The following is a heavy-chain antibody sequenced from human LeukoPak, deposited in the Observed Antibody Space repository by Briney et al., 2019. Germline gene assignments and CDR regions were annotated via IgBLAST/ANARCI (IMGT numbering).Heavy chain of an antibody. J-gene: IGHJ4*02. D-gene: IGHD3-10*01. V-gene: IGHV3-48*04. Sequence: GGSLRLSCAASGFTFSSYSMNWVRQAPGKGLEWVSYISSSASSIYYADSVKGRFTISRDNVKNSLYLQMNSLRAEDTAVYYCARDWGVGRRDYWGQGTLVNVSS. CDR1: GFTFSSYS. CDR3: ARDWGVGRRDY. CDR2: ISSSASSI.